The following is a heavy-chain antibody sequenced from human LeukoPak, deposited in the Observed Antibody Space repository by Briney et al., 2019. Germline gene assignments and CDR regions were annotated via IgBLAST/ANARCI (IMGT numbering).Heavy chain of an antibody. CDR2: IIPILGIA. D-gene: IGHD2-21*01. CDR3: ARVVYSTIVPGYYYYGMDV. Sequence: SVKVSCKASGGTFSSYAISWVRQAPGQGLEWMGRIIPILGIANYAQKFQGRVTITADKSTSTAYMELSSLRSEDTAVYYCARVVYSTIVPGYYYYGMDVWGQGTTVTVSS. CDR1: GGTFSSYA. V-gene: IGHV1-69*04. J-gene: IGHJ6*02.